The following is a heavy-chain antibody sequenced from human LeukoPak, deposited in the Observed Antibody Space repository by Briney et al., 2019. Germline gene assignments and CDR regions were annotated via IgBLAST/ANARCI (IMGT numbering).Heavy chain of an antibody. D-gene: IGHD5-12*01. CDR1: GFTFSDYG. J-gene: IGHJ3*02. V-gene: IGHV4-34*01. Sequence: PGGTLRLSCAASGFTFSDYGMSWVRQAPGKGLEWIGEINHSGSTNYNPSLKSRVTISVDTSKNQFSLKLSSVTAADTAVYYCARPRSRGYSGYGAAFDIWGQGTMVTVSS. CDR2: INHSGST. CDR3: ARPRSRGYSGYGAAFDI.